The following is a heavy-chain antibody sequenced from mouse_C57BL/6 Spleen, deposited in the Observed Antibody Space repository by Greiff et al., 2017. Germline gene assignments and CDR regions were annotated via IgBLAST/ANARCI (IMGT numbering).Heavy chain of an antibody. CDR1: GYTFTDYY. V-gene: IGHV1-76*01. CDR2: IYPGSGNT. Sequence: QVQLKESGAELVRPGASVKLSCKASGYTFTDYYINWVKQRPGQGLEWIARIYPGSGNTYYNEKFKGKATLTAEKSSSTAYMQLSSLTSEDSAVYFCARGDGNYGDYWGQGTTLTVSS. D-gene: IGHD2-1*01. J-gene: IGHJ2*01. CDR3: ARGDGNYGDY.